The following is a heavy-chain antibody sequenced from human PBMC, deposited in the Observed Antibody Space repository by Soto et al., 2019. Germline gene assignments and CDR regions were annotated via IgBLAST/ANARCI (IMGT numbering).Heavy chain of an antibody. Sequence: PSETLSLTWTVSGGSISNGGYYWSWIRQHPGKGLEWIGYIYYSGSTYYNPSLKSRVTISVDTSKNQFSLKLSSVTAADTAVYYCARDRGSGLQFNWFDPWGQGTLVTVSS. CDR1: GGSISNGGYY. CDR2: IYYSGST. V-gene: IGHV4-31*02. D-gene: IGHD4-4*01. CDR3: ARDRGSGLQFNWFDP. J-gene: IGHJ5*02.